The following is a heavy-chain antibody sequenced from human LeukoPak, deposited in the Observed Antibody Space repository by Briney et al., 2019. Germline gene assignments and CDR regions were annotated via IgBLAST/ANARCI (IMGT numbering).Heavy chain of an antibody. CDR3: ARHSIVGATDFDY. Sequence: SGGSLRLSCAASGFTFSSYAMHWVRQAPGKGLEWVAVISYDGSNKYYADSVKGRFTISRDDSKNTLYLQMNSLRAEDTAVYYCARHSIVGATDFDYWGQGTLVTVSS. J-gene: IGHJ4*02. CDR2: ISYDGSNK. CDR1: GFTFSSYA. D-gene: IGHD1-26*01. V-gene: IGHV3-30-3*01.